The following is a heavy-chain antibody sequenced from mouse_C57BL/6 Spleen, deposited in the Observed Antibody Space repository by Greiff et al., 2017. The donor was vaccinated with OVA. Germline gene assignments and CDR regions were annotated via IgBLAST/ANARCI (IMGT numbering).Heavy chain of an antibody. CDR1: GYTFTSYW. Sequence: QVQLQQPGAELVKPGASVKLSCKASGYTFTSYWMHWVKQRPGQGLEWIGMINPNSGSTNYNEKFKSKATLTVDKSSSTAYMQLISLTSEDSAVYYCALGNWDNAYWGQGTLVTVSA. D-gene: IGHD4-1*01. CDR2: INPNSGST. J-gene: IGHJ3*01. V-gene: IGHV1-64*01. CDR3: ALGNWDNAY.